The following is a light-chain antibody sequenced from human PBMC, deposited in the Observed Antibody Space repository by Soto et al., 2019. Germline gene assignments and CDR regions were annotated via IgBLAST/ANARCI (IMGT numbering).Light chain of an antibody. J-gene: IGKJ5*01. V-gene: IGKV3-20*01. CDR2: STS. CDR3: QQYGSSPIT. CDR1: QRFGSSN. Sequence: EIVLTQSPGTLSLSPGERGTLSCRASQRFGSSNLAWYQQKPGQAPRLLIYSTSSRATGIPDRFSGSGSGTDFTLTITRLEPEDFALYYCQQYGSSPITFGQGTRLEIK.